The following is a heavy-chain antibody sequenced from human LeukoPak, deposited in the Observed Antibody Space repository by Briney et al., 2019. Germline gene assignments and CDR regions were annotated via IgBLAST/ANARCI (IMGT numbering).Heavy chain of an antibody. J-gene: IGHJ6*02. CDR2: FGPEDGET. CDR1: GYTLTELS. V-gene: IGHV1-24*01. Sequence: ASVKVSCKVSGYTLTELSMHWVRQAPGKGLEWMGGFGPEDGETIYAQKFQGRVTMTEDTSTDTAYMELSSLRSEDTAVYYCATASSPHYYGSGSPFYYYYYGMDVWGQGTTVSVSS. D-gene: IGHD3-10*01. CDR3: ATASSPHYYGSGSPFYYYYYGMDV.